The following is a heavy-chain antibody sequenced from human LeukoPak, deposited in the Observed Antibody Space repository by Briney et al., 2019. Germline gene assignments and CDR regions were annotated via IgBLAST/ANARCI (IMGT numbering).Heavy chain of an antibody. J-gene: IGHJ6*02. D-gene: IGHD2-2*01. CDR2: INPNSGGT. V-gene: IGHV1-2*02. CDR1: GYTFTGHY. CDR3: ARDRCSSTSCPYYYGMDV. Sequence: ASVKVSCKASGYTFTGHYMHWVRQAPGQGLEWMGWINPNSGGTNYAQKFQGRVTMTRDTSISTAYMELSRLRSDDTAVYYCARDRCSSTSCPYYYGMDVWGQGTTATVSS.